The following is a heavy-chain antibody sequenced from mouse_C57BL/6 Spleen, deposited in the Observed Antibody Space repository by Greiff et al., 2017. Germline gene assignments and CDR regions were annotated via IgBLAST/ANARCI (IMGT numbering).Heavy chain of an antibody. CDR1: GYSITSGYY. CDR2: ISYDGSN. Sequence: EVKLMESGPGLVKPSQSLSLTCSVTGYSITSGYYWNWIRQFPGNKLEWMGYISYDGSNNYNPSLKNRISITRDTSKNQFFLKLNSVTTEDTATYYCARMDDYDDFDYWGQGTTLTVSS. V-gene: IGHV3-6*01. CDR3: ARMDDYDDFDY. J-gene: IGHJ2*01. D-gene: IGHD2-4*01.